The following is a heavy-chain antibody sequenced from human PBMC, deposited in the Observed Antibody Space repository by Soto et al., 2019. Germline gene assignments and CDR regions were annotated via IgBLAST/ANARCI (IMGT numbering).Heavy chain of an antibody. V-gene: IGHV1-3*01. CDR1: GYTFTSYA. J-gene: IGHJ4*02. CDR2: INAGNGNT. CDR3: ARVSGWSYFDY. Sequence: QVQLVQSGAEVKKPGASVKVSCKASGYTFTSYAMHWVRQAPGQRLEWMGWINAGNGNTKYSQKFQGRVTITRDTSGSTAYMELSSLRSEETAVYYCARVSGWSYFDYWGQGTLVTVSS. D-gene: IGHD6-19*01.